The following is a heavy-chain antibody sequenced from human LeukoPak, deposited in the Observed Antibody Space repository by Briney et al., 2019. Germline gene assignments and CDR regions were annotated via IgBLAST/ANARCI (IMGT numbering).Heavy chain of an antibody. CDR2: INPNSGGT. CDR3: ARVPYYYDSSVRGFYYYYYYGMDV. Sequence: ASVKVSCKASGYTFTGYYMHWVRQAPGQGLEWMGWINPNSGGTNYAQKFQGRVTMTTDTSTSTAYMELRSLRSDDTAVYYCARVPYYYDSSVRGFYYYYYYGMDVWGQGTTVTVSS. D-gene: IGHD3-22*01. CDR1: GYTFTGYY. V-gene: IGHV1-2*02. J-gene: IGHJ6*02.